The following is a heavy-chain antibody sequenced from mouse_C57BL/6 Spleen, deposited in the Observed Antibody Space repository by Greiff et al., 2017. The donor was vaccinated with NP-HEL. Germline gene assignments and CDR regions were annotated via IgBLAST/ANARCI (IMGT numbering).Heavy chain of an antibody. CDR2: IDPSDSET. CDR3: ARQGSSNYDY. Sequence: QFHLPAPGAELVRPGSSVKLSCKASGYTFTSYWMHWVKQRPIQGLEWIGNIDPSDSETHYNQKFKDKATLTVDKSSSTAYMQLSSLTSEDSAVYDCARQGSSNYDYWGRGTALTVSS. D-gene: IGHD2-5*01. V-gene: IGHV1-52*01. CDR1: GYTFTSYW. J-gene: IGHJ2*01.